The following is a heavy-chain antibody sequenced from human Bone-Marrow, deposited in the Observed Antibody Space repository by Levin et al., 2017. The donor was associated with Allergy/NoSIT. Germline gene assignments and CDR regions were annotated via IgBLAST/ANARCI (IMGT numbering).Heavy chain of an antibody. CDR3: AKDRGMAAVTVLNYYYGMDV. CDR1: GLTFRRYG. Sequence: TGGSLRLSCTVSGLTFRRYGMHWVRQAPGKGLEWVAIISYDGSNSFYADSVKGRFTISSDNSKNTLFLQMSSLRVEDTAVYYCAKDRGMAAVTVLNYYYGMDVWGRGTTVTVSS. V-gene: IGHV3-30*18. CDR2: ISYDGSNS. J-gene: IGHJ6*02. D-gene: IGHD4-11*01.